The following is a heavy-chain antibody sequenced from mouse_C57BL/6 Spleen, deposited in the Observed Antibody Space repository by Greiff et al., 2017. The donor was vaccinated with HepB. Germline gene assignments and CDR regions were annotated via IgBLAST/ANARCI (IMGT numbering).Heavy chain of an antibody. V-gene: IGHV1-74*01. J-gene: IGHJ2*01. D-gene: IGHD1-1*01. CDR2: IHPSDSDT. CDR3: AIQGVVANYFDY. Sequence: QVPLRQPGAELVKPGASVKVSCKASGYTFTSYWMHWVKQRPGQGLEWIGRIHPSDSDTNYNQKFKCKATLTVDKSSSTAYMQLSSLTSEDSAVYYCAIQGVVANYFDYWGQGTTLTVSS. CDR1: GYTFTSYW.